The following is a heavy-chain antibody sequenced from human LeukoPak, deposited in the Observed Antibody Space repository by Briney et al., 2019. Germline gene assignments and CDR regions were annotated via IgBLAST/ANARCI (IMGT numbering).Heavy chain of an antibody. CDR1: GFTFSIYS. V-gene: IGHV3-21*01. Sequence: NPGGSLRLSCAASGFTFSIYSMNWVRQAPGKGLEWVSCISSSSSHICYSDSVKGRFTISRDNAKNSLYLQMNSLTAEDTAVYFCARDLRGLDAFDIWGQGTMVTVSS. J-gene: IGHJ3*02. CDR3: ARDLRGLDAFDI. CDR2: ISSSSSHI.